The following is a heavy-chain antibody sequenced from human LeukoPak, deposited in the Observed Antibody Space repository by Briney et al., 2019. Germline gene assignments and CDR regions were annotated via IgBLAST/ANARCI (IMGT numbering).Heavy chain of an antibody. Sequence: ASVKVSCKASGYTFTGYYMHWVRQAPGQGLEWMGWINPNSGGTNYAQKFQGRVTMTRDTSISTAYMELSRLRSDDTAVYYCARVRVYGAAADYYYYYYMDVWGKGTTVTVSS. CDR3: ARVRVYGAAADYYYYYYMDV. V-gene: IGHV1-2*02. D-gene: IGHD6-13*01. CDR2: INPNSGGT. J-gene: IGHJ6*03. CDR1: GYTFTGYY.